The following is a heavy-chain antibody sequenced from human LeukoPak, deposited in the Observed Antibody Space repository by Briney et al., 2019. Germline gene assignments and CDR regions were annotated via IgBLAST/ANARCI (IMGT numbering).Heavy chain of an antibody. Sequence: TLSLTCTVSGDSISSGSYYWSWIRQPAGKGLEWIGRSYTSGSTNYSPSLKSRVTISVDTSKNQFSLKLSSVTAADTAVYFCARESGGNSGSIDYWGQGTLVTVSS. CDR3: ARESGGNSGSIDY. CDR2: SYTSGST. D-gene: IGHD4-23*01. J-gene: IGHJ4*02. V-gene: IGHV4-61*02. CDR1: GDSISSGSYY.